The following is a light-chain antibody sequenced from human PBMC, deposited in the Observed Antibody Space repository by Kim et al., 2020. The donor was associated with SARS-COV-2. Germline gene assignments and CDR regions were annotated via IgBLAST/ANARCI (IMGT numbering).Light chain of an antibody. CDR3: SSYTSSSVV. V-gene: IGLV2-14*04. J-gene: IGLJ2*01. CDR1: SRDVGGYNY. CDR2: DVS. Sequence: PGQSITISCTGTSRDVGGYNYVSWYQQHPGKAPNLMIYDVSKRPSGVSNRFSGSKSGNTASLTISGLQAEDEADYYCSSYTSSSVVFGGGTQLTVL.